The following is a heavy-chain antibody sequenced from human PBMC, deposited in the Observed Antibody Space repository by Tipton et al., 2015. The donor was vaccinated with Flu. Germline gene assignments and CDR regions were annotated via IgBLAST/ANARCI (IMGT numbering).Heavy chain of an antibody. Sequence: LRLSCAVSGYSITSGFFWGWIRLPPGKGLEWIATISHTGNTFYYPSLKSRVTISVDTSKNQFSLKLSSVTAADTAVYYCAMYYYDSSSYYSQGWFDPWGQGTLVTVSS. D-gene: IGHD3-22*01. CDR2: ISHTGNT. CDR1: GYSITSGFF. V-gene: IGHV4-38-2*01. J-gene: IGHJ5*02. CDR3: AMYYYDSSSYYSQGWFDP.